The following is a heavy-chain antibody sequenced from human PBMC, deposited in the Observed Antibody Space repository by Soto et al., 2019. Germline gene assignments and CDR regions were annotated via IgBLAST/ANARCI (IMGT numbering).Heavy chain of an antibody. CDR3: ARALGGYYYYGMDV. CDR1: GFTFSSYD. Sequence: PGGSLRLSCAASGFTFSSYDMHWVRQATGKGLEWVSAIGTAGDTYYPGSVKGRFAISRENAKNSLYLQMNSLRAGDTAVYYCARALGGYYYYGMDVWGQGTTVTVSS. CDR2: IGTAGDT. V-gene: IGHV3-13*01. D-gene: IGHD3-16*01. J-gene: IGHJ6*02.